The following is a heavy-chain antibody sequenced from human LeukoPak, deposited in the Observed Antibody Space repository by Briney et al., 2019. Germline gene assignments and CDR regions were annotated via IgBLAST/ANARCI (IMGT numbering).Heavy chain of an antibody. J-gene: IGHJ4*02. CDR2: IKQDGSEK. D-gene: IGHD5-18*01. Sequence: PGGSLRLSCAASRFTFSSYWMSWVRQAPGKGLEWVANIKQDGSEKYYVDSVKGRFTISRDNTKNSLNLQLNSLRAEDTAVYYCARLNSYGFYYFDYWGQGTLVTVSS. CDR3: ARLNSYGFYYFDY. CDR1: RFTFSSYW. V-gene: IGHV3-7*01.